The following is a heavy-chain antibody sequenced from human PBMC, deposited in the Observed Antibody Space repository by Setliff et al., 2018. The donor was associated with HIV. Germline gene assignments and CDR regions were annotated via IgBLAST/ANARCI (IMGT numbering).Heavy chain of an antibody. CDR1: GGSISSYY. V-gene: IGHV4-4*08. CDR2: IYTSGST. Sequence: PSETLSLTCSVSGGSISSYYWSWIRQTPGKGLEWIGYIYTSGSTNYNPSLKSRVTISVDTSKNQFSLNLSSVTAADTAVYYCARGKDFWSGYYYYYMDVWGKGTTVTVSS. J-gene: IGHJ6*03. D-gene: IGHD3-3*01. CDR3: ARGKDFWSGYYYYYMDV.